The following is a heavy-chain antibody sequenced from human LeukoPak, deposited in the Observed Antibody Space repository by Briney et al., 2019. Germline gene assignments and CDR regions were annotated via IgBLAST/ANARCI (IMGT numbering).Heavy chain of an antibody. V-gene: IGHV4-59*01. J-gene: IGHJ4*02. CDR2: IYYSGST. CDR3: ASLSTTMIVAN. CDR1: GGSISSYY. Sequence: SETLSLTCTVSGGSISSYYWSWIRQPPGKGLEWIGYIYYSGSTNYNPSLKSRVTISVDTCKNQFSLKLSSVTAADTAVYYCASLSTTMIVANWGQGTLVTVSS. D-gene: IGHD3-22*01.